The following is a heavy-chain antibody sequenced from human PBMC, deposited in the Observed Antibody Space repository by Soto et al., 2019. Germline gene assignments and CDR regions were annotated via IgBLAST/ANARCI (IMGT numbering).Heavy chain of an antibody. J-gene: IGHJ6*02. D-gene: IGHD3-3*01. CDR1: GFTFSSYG. CDR3: ATTSQDDFWSGYYKKRDYYYYGIDV. CDR2: ISYDGSNK. V-gene: IGHV3-30*03. Sequence: QVQLVESGGGVVQPGRSLRLSCAASGFTFSSYGMHWVRQAPGKGLEWVAVISYDGSNKYYADSVKGRFTISRDNSKNTLYLQMNSLRAEDTAVYYCATTSQDDFWSGYYKKRDYYYYGIDVWGQGTTVTVSS.